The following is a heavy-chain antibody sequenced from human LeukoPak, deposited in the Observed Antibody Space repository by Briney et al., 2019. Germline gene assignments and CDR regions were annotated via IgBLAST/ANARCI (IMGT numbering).Heavy chain of an antibody. V-gene: IGHV1-46*01. D-gene: IGHD6-13*01. Sequence: ASVKVSCKASGYTFTSYYMHWVRQAPGQGLEWMGIINPSGGSTSYAQKFQGRVTMTTDTSTSTAYMELRSLRSDDTAVYYCARDKSTSSWRDYYYYGMDVWGQGTTVTVSS. CDR3: ARDKSTSSWRDYYYYGMDV. J-gene: IGHJ6*02. CDR1: GYTFTSYY. CDR2: INPSGGST.